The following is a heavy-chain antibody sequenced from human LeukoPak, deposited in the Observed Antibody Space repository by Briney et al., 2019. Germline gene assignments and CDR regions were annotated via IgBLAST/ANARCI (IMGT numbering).Heavy chain of an antibody. D-gene: IGHD1-26*01. V-gene: IGHV3-23*01. CDR1: GFTFNNYG. J-gene: IGHJ3*02. CDR2: ISGRGVTT. CDR3: ARELREHGVFDI. Sequence: GGSLRLSCAASGFTFNNYGMSWVRQAPGKGVEWVSAISGRGVTTYYADSVKGRFSISRHNSKKTVYIQMNSLRAEDTAVYYCARELREHGVFDIWGQGTMVTVSS.